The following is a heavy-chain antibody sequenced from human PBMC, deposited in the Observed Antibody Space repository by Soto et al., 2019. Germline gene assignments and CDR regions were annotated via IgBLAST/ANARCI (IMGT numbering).Heavy chain of an antibody. CDR3: ATEYYSGLKA. CDR2: VKSKNFGETK. Sequence: PGGSLRLSCAASHLTFTIAWLNWVRQAPGKGLEWVGRVKSKNFGETKEYATPVKGRFAISRDDSKNIMSLQLNNLKIEDTAVYYCATEYYSGLKAWGQGTTVSVTS. CDR1: HLTFTIAW. V-gene: IGHV3-15*07. J-gene: IGHJ6*01.